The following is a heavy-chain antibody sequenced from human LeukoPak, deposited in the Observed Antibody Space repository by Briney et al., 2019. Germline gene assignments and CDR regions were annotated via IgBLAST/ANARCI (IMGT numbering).Heavy chain of an antibody. CDR2: FDPEDGET. CDR3: ATDRWVRGVY. V-gene: IGHV1-24*01. CDR1: GYTFTSYD. D-gene: IGHD3-10*01. Sequence: ASVKVSCKASGYTFTSYDINWVRQATGQGLEWMGGFDPEDGETIYAQKFQGRVTMTEDTSTDTAYMELSSLRSEDTAVYYCATDRWVRGVYWGQGTLVTVSS. J-gene: IGHJ4*02.